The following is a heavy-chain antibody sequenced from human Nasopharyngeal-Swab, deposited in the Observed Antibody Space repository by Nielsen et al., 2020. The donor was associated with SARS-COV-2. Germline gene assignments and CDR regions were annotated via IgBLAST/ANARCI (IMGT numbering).Heavy chain of an antibody. J-gene: IGHJ6*02. CDR3: ARDLRDGYNLGYYYYGMDV. V-gene: IGHV3-74*01. Sequence: GESLKISCAASGFTFSIFWTHWVRQAPGKGLVWVSRINSDGSSTSYADSVKGRFTISRDNAKNTLYLQMNSLRAEDTAVYYCARDLRDGYNLGYYYYGMDVWGQGTTVTVSS. CDR1: GFTFSIFW. CDR2: INSDGSST. D-gene: IGHD5-24*01.